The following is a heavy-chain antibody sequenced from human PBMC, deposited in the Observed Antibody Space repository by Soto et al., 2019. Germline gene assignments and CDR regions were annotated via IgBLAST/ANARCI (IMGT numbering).Heavy chain of an antibody. Sequence: SETLSLTCTVSGDSIISSDYYWGWIRQPPGKGLEWIGSIFYLGSTYYNPSLKSRVTMSVDTSKNQFSLKLRPVSAADTAMYYCARHSIAVRRNNWFDPWGQGTLVTVSS. CDR1: GDSIISSDYY. CDR3: ARHSIAVRRNNWFDP. D-gene: IGHD6-19*01. V-gene: IGHV4-39*01. CDR2: IFYLGST. J-gene: IGHJ5*02.